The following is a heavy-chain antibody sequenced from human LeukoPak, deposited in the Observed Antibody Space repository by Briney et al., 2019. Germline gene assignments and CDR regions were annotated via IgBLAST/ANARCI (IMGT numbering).Heavy chain of an antibody. CDR3: ARGLAIDY. Sequence: GGSLRLSCAASGFTLSSYAMHWVRQAPGKGLEWVAVISYDGSNKYYADSVKGRFTISRDNSKNTLYLQMNSLRAEDTAVYYCARGLAIDYWGQGTLVTVSS. J-gene: IGHJ4*02. CDR2: ISYDGSNK. V-gene: IGHV3-30-3*01. CDR1: GFTLSSYA.